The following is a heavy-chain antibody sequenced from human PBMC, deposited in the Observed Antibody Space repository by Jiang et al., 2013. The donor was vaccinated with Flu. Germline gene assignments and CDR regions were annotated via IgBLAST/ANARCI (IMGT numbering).Heavy chain of an antibody. V-gene: IGHV4-39*01. CDR3: ARRAAGGIFHITVAGTFSFDY. CDR1: GGSISSSSYY. J-gene: IGHJ4*02. Sequence: GSGLVKPSETLSLTCTVSGGSISSSSYYWGWIRQPPGKGLEWIGSIYYSGSTYYNPSLKSRVTISVDTSKNQFSLKLSSVTAADTAVYYCARRAAGGIFHITVAGTFSFDYWGQGTLVTVSS. CDR2: IYYSGST. D-gene: IGHD6-19*01.